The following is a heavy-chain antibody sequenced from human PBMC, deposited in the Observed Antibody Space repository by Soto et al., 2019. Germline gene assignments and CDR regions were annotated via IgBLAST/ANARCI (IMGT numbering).Heavy chain of an antibody. D-gene: IGHD3-22*01. CDR1: GFTFSDYA. Sequence: EVQLLESGGGLVQPGGSLRLSCATSGFTFSDYAMTWVRQAPGKGLEWVSSISDSGSTTYYADSVKGRFTVSRDNSKNTLFLQMDTLRADDTAVYYCARHLIGMIVVKISFDFWGQGTMLTVSS. CDR3: ARHLIGMIVVKISFDF. J-gene: IGHJ3*01. CDR2: ISDSGSTT. V-gene: IGHV3-23*01.